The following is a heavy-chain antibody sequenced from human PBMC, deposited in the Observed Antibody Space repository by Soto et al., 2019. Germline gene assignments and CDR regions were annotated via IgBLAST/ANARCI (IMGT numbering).Heavy chain of an antibody. D-gene: IGHD5-18*01. CDR1: GGSVSSHDHY. J-gene: IGHJ4*02. CDR2: IFYSGSA. CDR3: ARSPYSYGFNL. V-gene: IGHV4-30-4*01. Sequence: SATLSLTCTVSGGSVSSHDHYWNWIRQPPGKGLEWIGYIFYSGSAFYNPSLQSRVTISVDTSNNQFSLKMKSVTAADTAVYYCARSPYSYGFNLWGQGTLVTVSS.